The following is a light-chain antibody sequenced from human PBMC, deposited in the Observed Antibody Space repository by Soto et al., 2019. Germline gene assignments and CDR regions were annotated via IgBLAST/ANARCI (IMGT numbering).Light chain of an antibody. CDR2: RDT. V-gene: IGLV1-47*01. J-gene: IGLJ1*01. Sequence: QSVLTQPPSASGTPGQRVSISCSGGSSNIGRNFVYWYQQLPGTAPKLLIFRDTQRPSGVPDRFSASKSGTSASLAIRGLRSDDEADYYCATWDDSASAYVFGIGTKLTVL. CDR3: ATWDDSASAYV. CDR1: SSNIGRNF.